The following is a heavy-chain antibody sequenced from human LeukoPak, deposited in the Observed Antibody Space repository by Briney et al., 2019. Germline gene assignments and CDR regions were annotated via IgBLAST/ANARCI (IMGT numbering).Heavy chain of an antibody. V-gene: IGHV3-7*01. CDR2: IKQDGSDQ. CDR3: ARTRYSSTWFLFDF. D-gene: IGHD6-13*01. Sequence: GGSLRLSCAASEFSFSLYWMSWARQAPGKGLEWVASIKQDGSDQYYVDSVKGRFTISRDNAENFLYLQMNSLRADDTAVYYCARTRYSSTWFLFDFWGQGDLVTVSS. J-gene: IGHJ4*02. CDR1: EFSFSLYW.